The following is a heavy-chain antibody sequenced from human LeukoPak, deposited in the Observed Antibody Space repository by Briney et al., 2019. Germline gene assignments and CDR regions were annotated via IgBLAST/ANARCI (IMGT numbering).Heavy chain of an antibody. CDR3: ARVPTTVVTLAPDY. J-gene: IGHJ4*02. D-gene: IGHD4-23*01. CDR1: GFTFSFYW. V-gene: IGHV3-74*01. Sequence: GGSLRLSCAASGFTFSFYWMHWVRQAPGKGLVWVSRINSDGSSTSYADSVKGRFTISRDNSKNTLYLQMNSLRAEDTAVFYCARVPTTVVTLAPDYWGQGTLVTVSS. CDR2: INSDGSST.